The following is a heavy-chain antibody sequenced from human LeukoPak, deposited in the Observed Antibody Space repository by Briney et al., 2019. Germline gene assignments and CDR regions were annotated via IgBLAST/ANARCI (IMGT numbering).Heavy chain of an antibody. CDR1: GFTFSTYG. D-gene: IGHD2-2*01. V-gene: IGHV3-33*01. CDR2: IWCDGSDN. J-gene: IGHJ5*02. CDR3: ARDLAGYCSSTSCYDENWFDP. Sequence: PGRSLTLSCAASGFTFSTYGMHWVRQAPGKGLEWVAIIWCDGSDNYYADSVKGRFTISRDNAKNSLYLQMNSLRAEDTAVYYCARDLAGYCSSTSCYDENWFDPWGQGTLVTVSS.